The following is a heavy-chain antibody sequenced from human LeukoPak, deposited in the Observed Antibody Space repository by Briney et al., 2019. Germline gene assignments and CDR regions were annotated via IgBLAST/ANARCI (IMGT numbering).Heavy chain of an antibody. V-gene: IGHV3-33*08. CDR3: ARGDPQDY. CDR1: GFTFSGFA. Sequence: GGSLRLSCSVSGFTFSGFAMHWVRQAPGKGLEWVSIIWHDGNNKYYADSVKGRFTISRDNSKNTLYLQMNSLRAEDTAVYYCARGDPQDYWGQGTLVIVSS. J-gene: IGHJ4*02. CDR2: IWHDGNNK.